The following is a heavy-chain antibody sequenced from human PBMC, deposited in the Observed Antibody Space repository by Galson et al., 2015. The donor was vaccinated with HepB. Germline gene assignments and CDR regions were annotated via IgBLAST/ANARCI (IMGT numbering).Heavy chain of an antibody. CDR3: AKDGQYCSTTTCPFDS. CDR2: ISYDGGHQ. D-gene: IGHD2-2*01. CDR1: GFTFNTYD. V-gene: IGHV3-30*18. J-gene: IGHJ4*02. Sequence: LRLSCAGSGFTFNTYDMHWVRPAPAKGLEWVAIISYDGGHQYYADSVKGRFTISRDNSKNTLSLRMNSLRAEDTAVYYCAKDGQYCSTTTCPFDSWGLGTLVTVSS.